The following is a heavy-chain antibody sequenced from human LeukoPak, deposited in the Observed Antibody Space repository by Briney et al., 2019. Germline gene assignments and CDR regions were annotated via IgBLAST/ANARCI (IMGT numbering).Heavy chain of an antibody. CDR2: ISAYNGNT. V-gene: IGHV1-18*01. CDR3: ARDPVYIRGSGIPADY. CDR1: GYTFTSYG. Sequence: ASVKVSCKASGYTFTSYGISWVRQAPGHGLEWMGWISAYNGNTNYAQKLQGRVTMTTDTSTSTAYMELRSLRSDDTAVYYCARDPVYIRGSGIPADYWGQGTLVTVSS. J-gene: IGHJ4*02. D-gene: IGHD3-10*01.